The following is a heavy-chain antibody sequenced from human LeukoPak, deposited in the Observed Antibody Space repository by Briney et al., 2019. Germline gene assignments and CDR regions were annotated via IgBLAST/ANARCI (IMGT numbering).Heavy chain of an antibody. CDR3: ARDLVCTMNCKDS. Sequence: EASVKVSCKASGGTFSNDAISWVRQAPGQGLEWMGRIIPNLGMALYAQKFKGRVTITADKSPSTAYMELSSLTSEDTAVYFCARDLVCTMNCKDSWGQGTLVTVSS. V-gene: IGHV1-69*04. J-gene: IGHJ4*02. CDR2: IIPNLGMA. CDR1: GGTFSNDA. D-gene: IGHD2-2*01.